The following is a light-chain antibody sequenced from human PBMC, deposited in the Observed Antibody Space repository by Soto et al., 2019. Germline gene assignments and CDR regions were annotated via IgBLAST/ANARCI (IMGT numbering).Light chain of an antibody. CDR2: AAT. V-gene: IGKV1-39*01. CDR3: QQGYGPPYT. Sequence: EMTQSPASLSASVGDRVTITCRASQSISNNLNWYQFKPGKAPKLLIYAATNLQSGIPSTFSGSGSVTDFALAISSLQSEDSATSYCQQGYGPPYTFGLGTKLEIK. CDR1: QSISNN. J-gene: IGKJ2*01.